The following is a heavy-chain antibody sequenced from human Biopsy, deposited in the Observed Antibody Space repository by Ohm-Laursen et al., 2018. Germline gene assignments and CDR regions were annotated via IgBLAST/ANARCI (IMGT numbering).Heavy chain of an antibody. V-gene: IGHV1-18*01. J-gene: IGHJ4*02. CDR3: ARVTLPLYLDY. CDR2: ISGYNGNT. CDR1: GYTFTSYG. Sequence: SVKVSCKASGYTFTSYGISWVRQAPGEGLEWMGRISGYNGNTNYAQKFQGRVTITGDTSTSTVYMEVRGLRSDDTAVYYCARVTLPLYLDYWGQGTRVTVSS. D-gene: IGHD5/OR15-5a*01.